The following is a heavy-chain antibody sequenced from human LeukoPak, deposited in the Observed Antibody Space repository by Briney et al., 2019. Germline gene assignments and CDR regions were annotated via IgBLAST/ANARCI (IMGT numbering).Heavy chain of an antibody. Sequence: ETLSLTCTVSGGSISSYYWSWIRQPAVKGLEWIGHIYSSGSTNYNPSLKSRVTVSVDTSKNQFSLKLTSVTAADTAVYYCARELLSTYYDFWSGIDYWGQGILVTVSS. CDR2: IYSSGST. CDR1: GGSISSYY. CDR3: ARELLSTYYDFWSGIDY. J-gene: IGHJ4*02. D-gene: IGHD3-3*01. V-gene: IGHV4-4*07.